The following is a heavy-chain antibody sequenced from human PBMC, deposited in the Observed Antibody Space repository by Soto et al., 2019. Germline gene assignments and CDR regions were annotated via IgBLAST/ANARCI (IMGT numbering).Heavy chain of an antibody. J-gene: IGHJ1*01. CDR3: ARRRMVSSIGPLLV. CDR1: GYNFFDYG. V-gene: IGHV1-18*01. CDR2: VSPTSGNT. D-gene: IGHD2-8*01. Sequence: QIQLVQSGAEVKKPGASVKVSCKASGYNFFDYGVSWVRQAPGQCLEWMGGVSPTSGNTDYARKVQRRVSMTTDISTCMAFMELRALISDDTGVYYWARRRMVSSIGPLLVWGQGTLVSASS.